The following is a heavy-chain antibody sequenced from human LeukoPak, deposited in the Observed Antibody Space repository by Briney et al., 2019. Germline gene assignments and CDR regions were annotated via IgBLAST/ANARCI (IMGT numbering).Heavy chain of an antibody. V-gene: IGHV3-7*01. D-gene: IGHD6-13*01. J-gene: IGHJ5*02. CDR2: IKQDGSEK. Sequence: GGSLRLSCAASGFTFSSYWMSWVRQAPGKGLEWLANIKQDGSEKYYVDSVKGRFTISRDNAKNSLYLQMNSLRAEDTAVYYCARVHYSSSWYNWFDPWGQGTLVTVSS. CDR3: ARVHYSSSWYNWFDP. CDR1: GFTFSSYW.